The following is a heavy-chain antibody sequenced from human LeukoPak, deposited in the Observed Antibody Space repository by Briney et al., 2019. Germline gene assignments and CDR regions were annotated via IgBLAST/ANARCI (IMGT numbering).Heavy chain of an antibody. V-gene: IGHV3-48*03. CDR3: ARDRGGDCYLDY. Sequence: VGSLRLSCAASGFTFSSYEMNWVRQAPGKGLEWVSYISSSGSTIYYADSVKGRFTISRDNAKNSLYLQMNSLRAEDTAVYYCARDRGGDCYLDYWGQGTLVTVSS. CDR2: ISSSGSTI. J-gene: IGHJ4*02. D-gene: IGHD2-21*02. CDR1: GFTFSSYE.